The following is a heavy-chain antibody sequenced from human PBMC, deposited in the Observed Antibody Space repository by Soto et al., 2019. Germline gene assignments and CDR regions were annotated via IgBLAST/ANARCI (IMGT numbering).Heavy chain of an antibody. J-gene: IGHJ4*02. CDR2: IYPGDSDT. D-gene: IGHD2-2*01. CDR3: ARRYCSSTSC. Sequence: GESLKISCKDSGYSFTNQWIGWVRQMPGKGLEWMGIIYPGDSDTRYSPSFQGQVTISADKSISTAYLQWSSLKASDTAMYYCARRYCSSTSCWGQGTLVTVSS. V-gene: IGHV5-51*01. CDR1: GYSFTNQW.